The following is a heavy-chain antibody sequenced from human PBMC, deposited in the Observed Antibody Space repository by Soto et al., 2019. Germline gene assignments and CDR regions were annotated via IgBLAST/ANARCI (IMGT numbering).Heavy chain of an antibody. D-gene: IGHD1-26*01. Sequence: SETLSLTCTFSGGSVSSGSYYWSWIRQPPGKGLEWIGYIYYSGSTNYNPSLKSRVTISVDTSKNQFSLKLSSVTAADTAVYYCAREESPYYAFDYWGQGTLVTVSS. J-gene: IGHJ4*02. CDR2: IYYSGST. CDR3: AREESPYYAFDY. CDR1: GGSVSSGSYY. V-gene: IGHV4-61*01.